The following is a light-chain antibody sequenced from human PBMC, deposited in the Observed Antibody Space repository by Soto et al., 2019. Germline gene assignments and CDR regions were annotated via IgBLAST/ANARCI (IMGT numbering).Light chain of an antibody. Sequence: QSALTQPPSASESPGQSVTISCSGTIGDVGGYYYVSWYQHHPGRAPKLLIYDVDKRPPGVPSRFSGSKSGNTASLTVSGLQADDEADYYCCSYAGNNALVFGGGTKVTVL. CDR3: CSYAGNNALV. CDR1: IGDVGGYYY. J-gene: IGLJ3*02. V-gene: IGLV2-8*01. CDR2: DVD.